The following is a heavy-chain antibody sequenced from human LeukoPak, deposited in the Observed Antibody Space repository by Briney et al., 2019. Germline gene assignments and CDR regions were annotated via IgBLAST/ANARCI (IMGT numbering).Heavy chain of an antibody. CDR1: GFTFSSYA. CDR3: AKEPNYCSSTSCYSGYYYGMDV. D-gene: IGHD2-2*01. J-gene: IGHJ6*02. Sequence: GGSLRLSCAASGFTFSSYAMHWVRQAPGKGLEWVAVISYGRDDGSNIYYADSVKGRFTISRDNSKNTVYLQMNSLRAEDTAVYYCAKEPNYCSSTSCYSGYYYGMDVWGQGTTVTVSS. CDR2: ISYGRDDGSNI. V-gene: IGHV3-30-3*01.